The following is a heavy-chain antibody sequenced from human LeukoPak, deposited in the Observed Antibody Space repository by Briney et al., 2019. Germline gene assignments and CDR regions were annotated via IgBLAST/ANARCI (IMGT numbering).Heavy chain of an antibody. D-gene: IGHD5-18*01. V-gene: IGHV3-33*01. CDR3: ARVYSGAAMVPDV. J-gene: IGHJ6*02. CDR2: MWFDGSEE. Sequence: GGSLRLSCAASGFTFSTYGMHWVRQAPGKGLEWVAVMWFDGSEEYYADSVKGRFTISRDNSKKTLYLQMNSLRAEDTAVYYCARVYSGAAMVPDVWGQGTTVTVSS. CDR1: GFTFSTYG.